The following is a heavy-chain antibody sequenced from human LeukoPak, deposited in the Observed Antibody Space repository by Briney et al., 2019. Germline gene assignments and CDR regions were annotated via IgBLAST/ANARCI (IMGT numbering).Heavy chain of an antibody. J-gene: IGHJ5*02. CDR3: VRDRRRFGAYGGGWFDP. D-gene: IGHD5-12*01. V-gene: IGHV4-34*01. CDR2: INHSGST. Sequence: PSETLSLTCAVYGGSFSGYYWSWIRQPPGKGLEWIGEINHSGSTNYNPSLKSRVIISVDTSKNQFSLNLTSVTAADTAVFYCVRDRRRFGAYGGGWFDPWGQGTLVTVSS. CDR1: GGSFSGYY.